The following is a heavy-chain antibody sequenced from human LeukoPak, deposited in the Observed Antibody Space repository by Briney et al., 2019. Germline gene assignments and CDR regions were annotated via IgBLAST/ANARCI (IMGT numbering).Heavy chain of an antibody. V-gene: IGHV3-23*01. CDR2: IPGSGDST. CDR1: GFTFSSYA. CDR3: AKWSGVSYGYFDY. J-gene: IGHJ4*02. D-gene: IGHD1-26*01. Sequence: GGSLRLSCAASGFTFSSYAMSWVRQAPGKGLEWVSAIPGSGDSTNYADSVKGRFTISRDNSKNTLYLQMNSLRAEDTAVYYCAKWSGVSYGYFDYWGQGTLVTVSS.